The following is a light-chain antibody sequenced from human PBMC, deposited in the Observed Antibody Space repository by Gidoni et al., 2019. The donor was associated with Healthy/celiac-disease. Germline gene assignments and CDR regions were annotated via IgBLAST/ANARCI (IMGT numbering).Light chain of an antibody. CDR3: QQYYSYPQG. CDR1: QGISSY. V-gene: IGKV1-8*01. Sequence: AIRMTPSPSSFSASTGDRVTITCRASQGISSYLAWYQQKPGKAPKLLIYAASTLQSGVPSRFSGSGSGTDFTLTISCLQSEDFATYYCQQYYSYPQGFGPGTKVDIK. J-gene: IGKJ3*01. CDR2: AAS.